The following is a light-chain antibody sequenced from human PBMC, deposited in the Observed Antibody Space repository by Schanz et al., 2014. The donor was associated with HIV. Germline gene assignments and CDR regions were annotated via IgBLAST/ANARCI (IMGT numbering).Light chain of an antibody. CDR2: GAS. CDR1: QSISTH. V-gene: IGKV3D-15*01. CDR3: LHYSDWPWT. Sequence: EIVLTQSPGTLSLSPGEVGTLSCRASQSISTHLAWYQQKPGQAPTLLIYGASSRAAGIPDRFSGSGSGTDFTLTISSLQSEDFAVYYCLHYSDWPWTFGQGTKVEIK. J-gene: IGKJ1*01.